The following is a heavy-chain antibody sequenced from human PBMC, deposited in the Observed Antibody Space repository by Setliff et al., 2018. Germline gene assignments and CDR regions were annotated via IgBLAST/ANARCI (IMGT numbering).Heavy chain of an antibody. CDR3: ARDVFPYHYEGAFDI. CDR1: GYTFTSHY. D-gene: IGHD3-22*01. V-gene: IGHV1-46*01. CDR2: INPSSGRT. Sequence: ASVKVSCKSSGYTFTSHYMHWVRQAPGLGLEWMGTINPSSGRTSYAQKFQGRVTMTRDTSTSTVYMDMSSLRSEDTAVYYCARDVFPYHYEGAFDIWGQGTMVTRLL. J-gene: IGHJ3*02.